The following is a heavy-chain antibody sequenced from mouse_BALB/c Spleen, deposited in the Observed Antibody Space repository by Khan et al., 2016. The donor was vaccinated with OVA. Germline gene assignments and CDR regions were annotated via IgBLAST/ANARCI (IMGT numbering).Heavy chain of an antibody. CDR2: IYPGTGNI. CDR3: AREEAWYYFDY. Sequence: VQLQQSGAELVRPGASVKLSCKTSGYIFTTYWIHWVKQRSGQGLEWIARIYPGTGNIYYSANFKGKATLTADNSSSTAYMQFSSLKSEDSAVYFCAREEAWYYFDYWGQGTTLTVSS. D-gene: IGHD3-2*02. V-gene: IGHV1-76*01. CDR1: GYIFTTYW. J-gene: IGHJ2*01.